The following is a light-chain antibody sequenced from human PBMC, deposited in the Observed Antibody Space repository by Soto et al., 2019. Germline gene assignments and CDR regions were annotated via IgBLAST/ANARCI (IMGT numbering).Light chain of an antibody. V-gene: IGLV4-69*01. Sequence: QLVLTQSPSASASLGASVKLTCTLSSGHSSYSIAWHQQQSEKGPRYLMKLNSDGSHTKGDGIPDRFSGSSSGAERYLTISSLQSEDEADYYCQTWGSGVRVFGGGTQLTV. CDR3: QTWGSGVRV. J-gene: IGLJ3*02. CDR2: LNSDGSH. CDR1: SGHSSYS.